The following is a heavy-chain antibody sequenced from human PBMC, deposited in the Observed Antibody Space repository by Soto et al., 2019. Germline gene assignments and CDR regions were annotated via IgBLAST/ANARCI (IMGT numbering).Heavy chain of an antibody. CDR2: ISGYNGDT. CDR1: GYTFTRYG. CDR3: AKNGQPPYYYYGMDV. D-gene: IGHD2-8*01. V-gene: IGHV1-18*01. Sequence: QGQLVQSGGKVKKPGASVKVSCKASGYTFTRYGISWVRQAPGQGLEWMGWISGYNGDTKYAQKFQGRVTMTVDTSTTTAYMELRSLTSDDRAVYYCAKNGQPPYYYYGMDVWGQGTTVTVSS. J-gene: IGHJ6*02.